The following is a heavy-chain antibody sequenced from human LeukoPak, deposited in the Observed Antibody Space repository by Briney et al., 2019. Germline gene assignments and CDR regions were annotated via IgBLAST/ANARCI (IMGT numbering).Heavy chain of an antibody. V-gene: IGHV1-69*13. CDR2: IIPIFGTA. D-gene: IGHD3-22*01. CDR3: AGEEIWYHDSSGPVDY. Sequence: SVKVSCKASGGTFSSYAISWVRQAPGQGLEWMGGIIPIFGTANYAQKFQGRVTITADESTSTAYMELSSLRSEDTAVYYCAGEEIWYHDSSGPVDYWGQGTLVTVSS. J-gene: IGHJ4*02. CDR1: GGTFSSYA.